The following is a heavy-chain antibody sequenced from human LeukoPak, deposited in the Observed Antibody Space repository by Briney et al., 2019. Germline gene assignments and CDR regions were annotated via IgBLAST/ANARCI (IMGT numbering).Heavy chain of an antibody. CDR3: ARDRGYTSHYFDY. V-gene: IGHV3-11*01. J-gene: IGHJ4*02. D-gene: IGHD6-13*01. Sequence: KTGGSLRLSCAASGFTFSDYYMSWIRQAPGKGLEWVSYISSSGSTIYYADSVKGRFTISRDNAKNSLYLQMNSLRAEDTAVYYCARDRGYTSHYFDYWGQGTLDTVSS. CDR1: GFTFSDYY. CDR2: ISSSGSTI.